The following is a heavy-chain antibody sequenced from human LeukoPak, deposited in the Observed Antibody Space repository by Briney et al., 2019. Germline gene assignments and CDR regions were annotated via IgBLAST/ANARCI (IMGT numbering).Heavy chain of an antibody. CDR1: GFTFTKFW. D-gene: IGHD2-21*02. J-gene: IGHJ4*02. Sequence: GGSLRLSCEASGFTFTKFWMSWVCQAPGKGLEWVANIQEDGKKENYVDSVRGRFTISRDNAKNSIYLQMNSLRVEDTAVYYCAKDIVGGGDDYWGQGTLVIVSS. CDR3: AKDIVGGGDDY. V-gene: IGHV3-7*01. CDR2: IQEDGKKE.